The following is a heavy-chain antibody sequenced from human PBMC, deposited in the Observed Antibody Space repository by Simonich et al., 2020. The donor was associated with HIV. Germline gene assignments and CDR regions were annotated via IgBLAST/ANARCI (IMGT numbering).Heavy chain of an antibody. Sequence: QVQLVQSGAEVKKPGASVKVSCKASGYTFTGYYMHWVRQAPGKGLEWMGWTNPNSAGTNSAQKFQGRVTMTRDTSISTAYMELSRLRSDDTAVYYCARILPIKIIDSDAFDIWGQGTMVTVSS. CDR1: GYTFTGYY. J-gene: IGHJ3*02. CDR3: ARILPIKIIDSDAFDI. V-gene: IGHV1-2*02. CDR2: TNPNSAGT.